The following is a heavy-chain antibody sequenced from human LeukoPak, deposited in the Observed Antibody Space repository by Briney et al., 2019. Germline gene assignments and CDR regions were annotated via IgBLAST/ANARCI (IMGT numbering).Heavy chain of an antibody. D-gene: IGHD2-15*01. CDR1: GFTVSSNY. V-gene: IGHV3-53*01. Sequence: GGSLRLSCAASGFTVSSNYMSWVRQAPGKGLEWVSVIYSGGSTYYADSVKGRFTISRDNSKNTLYLQMNSLRAEDTAVYYCAREVVVAATPLGYWGQGTLVTVPS. J-gene: IGHJ4*02. CDR2: IYSGGST. CDR3: AREVVVAATPLGY.